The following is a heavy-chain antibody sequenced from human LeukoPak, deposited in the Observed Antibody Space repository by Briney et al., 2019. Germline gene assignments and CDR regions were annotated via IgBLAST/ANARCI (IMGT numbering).Heavy chain of an antibody. V-gene: IGHV4-39*01. CDR3: ARFPGRTAMVDYYYYMDV. CDR2: IYYSGST. CDR1: GGSISSSSYY. D-gene: IGHD5-18*01. J-gene: IGHJ6*03. Sequence: PSETLSLTCTVSGGSISSSSYYWGWIRQPPGKGLEWIGSIYYSGSTYYNPSLKSRVTISVDTSKNQFSLKLSSVTAADTAVYYCARFPGRTAMVDYYYYMDVWGKGTTVTVSS.